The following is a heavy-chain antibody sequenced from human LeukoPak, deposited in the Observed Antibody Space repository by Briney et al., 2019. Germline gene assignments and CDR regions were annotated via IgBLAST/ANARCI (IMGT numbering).Heavy chain of an antibody. CDR2: ISSSSSYI. J-gene: IGHJ3*02. CDR3: ASTVLLGPFGI. CDR1: GFTFSSYS. V-gene: IGHV3-21*04. D-gene: IGHD3-10*01. Sequence: GGSLRLSCAASGFTFSSYSMNWVRQAPGKGLEWVSSISSSSSYIYYADSVKGRFTISRDNAKNSLYLQMNSLRAEDTAVYYCASTVLLGPFGIWGQGTMVTVSS.